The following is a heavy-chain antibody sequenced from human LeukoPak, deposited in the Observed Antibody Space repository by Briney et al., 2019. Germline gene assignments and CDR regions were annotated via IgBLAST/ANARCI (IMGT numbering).Heavy chain of an antibody. CDR2: LYSGGDT. CDR1: GFIVSSNY. J-gene: IGHJ5*02. D-gene: IGHD4-17*01. V-gene: IGHV3-66*01. CDR3: ARDRDYGDYSEFDP. Sequence: GGSLRLSCAASGFIVSSNYMSWVRQAPGKGLEWVSVLYSGGDTYYADSVKGRFTFSRDNSKNTLYLQVNSLRAEDTAVYYCARDRDYGDYSEFDPWGQGTLVTASS.